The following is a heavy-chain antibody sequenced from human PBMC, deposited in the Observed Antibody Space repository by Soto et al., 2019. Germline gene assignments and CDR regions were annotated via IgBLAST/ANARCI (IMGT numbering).Heavy chain of an antibody. CDR2: IYYSGST. J-gene: IGHJ5*02. Sequence: QLQLQESGPGLVKPSETLSLTCTVSGGSISSSSYYWGWIRQPPGKGLEWIGSIYYSGSTYYNPSLKSRVTISLDTSKNQFSLKLSSVTAAVTAVYYCARGQLVEAVPAALNWFDPWGQGTLVTVSS. CDR3: ARGQLVEAVPAALNWFDP. CDR1: GGSISSSSYY. V-gene: IGHV4-39*01. D-gene: IGHD2-2*01.